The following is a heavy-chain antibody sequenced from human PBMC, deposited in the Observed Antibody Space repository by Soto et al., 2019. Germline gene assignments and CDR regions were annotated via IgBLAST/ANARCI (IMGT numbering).Heavy chain of an antibody. V-gene: IGHV3-30-3*01. Sequence: QVQLVESGGGVVQPGRSVRLSCAASGFTFSNYAMKWVRRAPGKGLEWVAVISYDGSNEYYADSVKGRFSISRDNSKNTLYLQMNSLRDDDTGVYYCAREPQQYSYVYDFDSWGQGTLVTVSS. CDR1: GFTFSNYA. J-gene: IGHJ4*02. CDR3: AREPQQYSYVYDFDS. D-gene: IGHD5-18*01. CDR2: ISYDGSNE.